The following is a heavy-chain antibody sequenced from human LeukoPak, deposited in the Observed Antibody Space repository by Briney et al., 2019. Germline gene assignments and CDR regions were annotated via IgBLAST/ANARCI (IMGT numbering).Heavy chain of an antibody. D-gene: IGHD3-10*01. CDR1: GGSTSSYY. J-gene: IGHJ6*02. Sequence: SETLSLTCTVSGGSTSSYYWGWIRQPPGKGLEWIGSIYYSGSTYYNPSLKSRVTISVDTSKNQFSLKLSSVTAADTAVYYCARDKVEKWFGEEYYYGMDVWGQGTTVTVSS. V-gene: IGHV4-39*07. CDR2: IYYSGST. CDR3: ARDKVEKWFGEEYYYGMDV.